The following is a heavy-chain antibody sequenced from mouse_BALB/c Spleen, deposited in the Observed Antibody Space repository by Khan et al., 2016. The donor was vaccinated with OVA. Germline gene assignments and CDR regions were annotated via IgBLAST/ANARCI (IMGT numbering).Heavy chain of an antibody. CDR1: GYTFTDYY. J-gene: IGHJ3*01. CDR3: ASEGAAWFPY. Sequence: VELVESGAELARPGASVKLSCKASGYTFTDYYINWMRQRTGQGLEWIGEISPGGDNTYYNEKFKGKATLTADKSSSTAYMQLSSLTSEDSAVYFCASEGAAWFPYWGQGTLVTVSA. V-gene: IGHV1-77*01. CDR2: ISPGGDNT.